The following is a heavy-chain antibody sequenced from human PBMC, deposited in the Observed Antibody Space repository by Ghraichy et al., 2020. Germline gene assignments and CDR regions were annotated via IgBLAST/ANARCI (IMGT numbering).Heavy chain of an antibody. Sequence: SETLSLTCTVSGASMASHSWSWVRQPPGKGLEWIGYIYYSRSTSYNPSLKSRVTISIDTSKSQFSLKLSSVTAADTAVYYCARLDKDGKTKRHFDYWGQEALVTVSS. D-gene: IGHD5-24*01. V-gene: IGHV4-59*11. CDR1: GASMASHS. CDR3: ARLDKDGKTKRHFDY. J-gene: IGHJ4*02. CDR2: IYYSRST.